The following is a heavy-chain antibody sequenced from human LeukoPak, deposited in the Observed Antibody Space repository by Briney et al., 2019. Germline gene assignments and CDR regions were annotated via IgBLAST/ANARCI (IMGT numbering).Heavy chain of an antibody. V-gene: IGHV3-23*01. D-gene: IGHD6-19*01. Sequence: GGSLRLSCAASGFTFSTYAMSWVRQAPGKGLEWVSTISGSGDSTYYADSVKGRFTISRDNSKNTLYLKMNSLRVEDTAVYYCAKDGKVSVAGHFDYWGQGTLVTVSS. CDR2: ISGSGDST. J-gene: IGHJ4*02. CDR3: AKDGKVSVAGHFDY. CDR1: GFTFSTYA.